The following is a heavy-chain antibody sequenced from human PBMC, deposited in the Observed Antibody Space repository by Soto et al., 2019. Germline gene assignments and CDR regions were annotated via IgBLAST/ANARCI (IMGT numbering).Heavy chain of an antibody. J-gene: IGHJ6*02. Sequence: GGSLRLSCVASGFALVDYMSWIRRAPGKGLEFVAYIAGNGGTTYYADSVKGRFTVSRDNAKNSLYLQMNSLRAEDTAVYFCARDYSNKGMDVWGQGATVTV. V-gene: IGHV3-11*01. CDR2: IAGNGGTT. CDR1: GFALVDY. CDR3: ARDYSNKGMDV. D-gene: IGHD4-4*01.